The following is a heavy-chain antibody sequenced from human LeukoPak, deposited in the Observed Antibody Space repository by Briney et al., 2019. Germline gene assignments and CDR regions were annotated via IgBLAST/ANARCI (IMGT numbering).Heavy chain of an antibody. CDR1: GFIFSNYA. CDR3: ARDPNGDYIGAFDM. D-gene: IGHD4-17*01. Sequence: PGGSLRLSCAASGFIFSNYALMWLRQSPGKGLEWVSAIRGSGGGTFYADSVKGRFTISRDNSKNTLYLQMNGLRAEDTAVYYCARDPNGDYIGAFDMWGRGTLATVSS. J-gene: IGHJ3*02. V-gene: IGHV3-23*01. CDR2: IRGSGGGT.